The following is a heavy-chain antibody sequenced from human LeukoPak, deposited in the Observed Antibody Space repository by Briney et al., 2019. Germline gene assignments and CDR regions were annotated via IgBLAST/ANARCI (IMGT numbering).Heavy chain of an antibody. Sequence: SETPSLTCTVSGGSISSYYWSWIRQPPGKGLEWIGYIYYSGSTNYNPSLKSRVTISVDTSKNQFSLKLSSVTAADTAVYYCARVQVRGVIISKFDYWGQGTLVTVSS. CDR2: IYYSGST. D-gene: IGHD3-10*01. V-gene: IGHV4-59*01. CDR1: GGSISSYY. CDR3: ARVQVRGVIISKFDY. J-gene: IGHJ4*02.